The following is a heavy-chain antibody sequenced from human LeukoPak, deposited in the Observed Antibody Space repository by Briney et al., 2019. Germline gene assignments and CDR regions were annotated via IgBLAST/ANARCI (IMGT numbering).Heavy chain of an antibody. CDR3: TRDVSCGMDV. D-gene: IGHD2-15*01. CDR2: INRDGSST. V-gene: IGHV3-74*01. J-gene: IGHJ6*02. Sequence: PGGSLRPSCAPSGFTLSSFWMTWVGQAPGQGLVWVSRINRDGSSTSYADSVKGRFTMSRDNAKNTLYLQMNSLRAEDTAVYYCTRDVSCGMDVWGQGTTVTVS. CDR1: GFTLSSFW.